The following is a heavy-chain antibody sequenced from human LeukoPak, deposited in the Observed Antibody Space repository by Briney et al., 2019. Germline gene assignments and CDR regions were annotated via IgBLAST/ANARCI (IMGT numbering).Heavy chain of an antibody. CDR1: GGSISSYY. D-gene: IGHD6-6*01. CDR2: INHSGST. V-gene: IGHV4-34*01. J-gene: IGHJ5*02. Sequence: SETLSLTCTVSGGSISSYYWSWIRQPPGKGLEWIGEINHSGSTNYNPSLKSRVTISVDTSKNQFSLKLSSVTAADTAVYYCARGRRIAARPGWFDPWGQGTLVTVSS. CDR3: ARGRRIAARPGWFDP.